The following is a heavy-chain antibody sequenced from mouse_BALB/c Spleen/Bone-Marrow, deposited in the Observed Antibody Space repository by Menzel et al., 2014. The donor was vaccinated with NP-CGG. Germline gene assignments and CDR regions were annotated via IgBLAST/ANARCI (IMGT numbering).Heavy chain of an antibody. Sequence: EVKLVESGGGLVQPGGSLKLSCVASGFTFSSYGMSWVRPTPDKRLELVATINNNGGSTYYPDSVKGQFTISRDNAKNTLYLQMSSLKSEDTAMYYCAGVYGWYFDVWGAGTTVTVSS. CDR1: GFTFSSYG. V-gene: IGHV5-6-3*01. D-gene: IGHD1-1*01. CDR3: AGVYGWYFDV. CDR2: INNNGGST. J-gene: IGHJ1*01.